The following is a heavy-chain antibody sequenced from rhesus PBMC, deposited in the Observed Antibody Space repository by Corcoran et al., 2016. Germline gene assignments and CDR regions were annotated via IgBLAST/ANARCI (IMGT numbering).Heavy chain of an antibody. V-gene: IGHV4-127*01. CDR2: ISYSGSS. J-gene: IGHJ4*01. CDR1: GYSISIGYG. CDR3: AREGAVAATDY. Sequence: QVQLQESGPGLVKPSETLSLTCAVSGYSISIGYGWSWLRPPPGKGLEWIGYISYSGSSYYTPSFKSRVTIAIDTSKNQFSLKLSSVTAADTAVYYCAREGAVAATDYWGQGVLVTVSS. D-gene: IGHD4-29*01.